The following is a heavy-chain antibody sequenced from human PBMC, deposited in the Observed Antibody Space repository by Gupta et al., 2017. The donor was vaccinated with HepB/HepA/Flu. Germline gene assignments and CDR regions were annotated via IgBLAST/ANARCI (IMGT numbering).Heavy chain of an antibody. J-gene: IGHJ6*03. D-gene: IGHD3-3*01. Sequence: EVQLLESGGGLVQPGGSLRLSCAASGLTFSGNAMSWVRQAPGKGLEWVSGIGSDGNAHDRDSVKGRFTISRDNSKNTVYLQMNSLRAEDTAVYYCAKDVYFWSAMDVWGKGITVTVSS. CDR2: IGSDGNA. CDR1: GLTFSGNA. V-gene: IGHV3-23*01. CDR3: AKDVYFWSAMDV.